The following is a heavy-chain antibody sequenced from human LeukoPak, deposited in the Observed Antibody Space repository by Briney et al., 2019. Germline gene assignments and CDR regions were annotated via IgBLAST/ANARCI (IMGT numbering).Heavy chain of an antibody. CDR1: GYTFTSYG. D-gene: IGHD5-18*01. J-gene: IGHJ4*02. CDR2: ISAYNGNT. V-gene: IGHV1-18*01. Sequence: ASVKVSCKASGYTFTSYGISWVRQAPGQGLEWMGWISAYNGNTNYAQKLQGRATMTTDTSTSTAYMELRSLRSDDTAVYYCARDRQLWLDSEPFDYWGQGTLVTVSS. CDR3: ARDRQLWLDSEPFDY.